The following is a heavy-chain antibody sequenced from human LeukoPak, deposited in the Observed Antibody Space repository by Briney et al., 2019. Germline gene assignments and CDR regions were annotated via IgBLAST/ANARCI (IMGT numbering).Heavy chain of an antibody. J-gene: IGHJ5*01. Sequence: SETLSLTCTVSGGSISSGDYYWSWIRQPPGKGLEWIGYIYYSGSTYYNPSLKSRVTISVDTSKNQFSLKLSSMTAAETAVYYCAKHGQFWSCYHNRFDSWPQGTLVTVSS. D-gene: IGHD3-3*02. CDR2: IYYSGST. CDR1: GGSISSGDYY. V-gene: IGHV4-30-4*08. CDR3: AKHGQFWSCYHNRFDS.